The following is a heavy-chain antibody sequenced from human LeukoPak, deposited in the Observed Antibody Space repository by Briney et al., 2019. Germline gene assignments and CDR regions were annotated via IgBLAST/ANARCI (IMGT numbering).Heavy chain of an antibody. D-gene: IGHD2-2*01. V-gene: IGHV1-3*01. CDR2: INAGNGNT. Sequence: ASVKVSCKASGYTFTSYAMHWVRQAPGQRLEWMGWINAGNGNTKYSQKFQGRVTITRDTSASTAYMELSSLRSGDTAVYYCARGRFRKEYQLLPRRHFDYWGQGTLVTVSS. CDR3: ARGRFRKEYQLLPRRHFDY. CDR1: GYTFTSYA. J-gene: IGHJ4*02.